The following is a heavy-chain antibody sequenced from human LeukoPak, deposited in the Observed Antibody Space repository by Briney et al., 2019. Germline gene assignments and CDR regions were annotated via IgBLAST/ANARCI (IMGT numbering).Heavy chain of an antibody. V-gene: IGHV3-23*01. D-gene: IGHD3-22*01. CDR2: ISGSGGST. Sequence: GGSLRLSCAASGFTFSSYAMSWVRQAPGKGLEWVSGISGSGGSTYYADSVKGRLTISRDNSKNTLYLQMNSLRAEDTAVYYCAKGSGYYPEGSDYWGQGTLVTVSS. J-gene: IGHJ4*02. CDR1: GFTFSSYA. CDR3: AKGSGYYPEGSDY.